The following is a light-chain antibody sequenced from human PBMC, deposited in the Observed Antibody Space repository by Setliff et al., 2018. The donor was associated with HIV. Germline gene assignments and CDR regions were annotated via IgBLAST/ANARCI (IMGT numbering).Light chain of an antibody. CDR3: SSYTTSSTRV. V-gene: IGLV2-14*01. CDR2: DVS. CDR1: ISDIGTYNY. J-gene: IGLJ1*01. Sequence: QSALTQPASVSGSPGQSITISCTGSISDIGTYNYVSWYQQHPGKAPRLMIYDVSNRPSGVSDRFSGSKSGNTASLTISGVQAEDEADYYCSSYTTSSTRVLGTGTKVTVL.